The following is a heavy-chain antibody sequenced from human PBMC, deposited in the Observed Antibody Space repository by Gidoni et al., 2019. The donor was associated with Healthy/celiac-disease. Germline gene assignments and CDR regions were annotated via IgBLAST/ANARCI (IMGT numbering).Heavy chain of an antibody. D-gene: IGHD3-22*01. J-gene: IGHJ4*02. CDR2: IDPSDSYT. CDR3: AGHLNYYDSSGYYYPNLFDY. CDR1: GYSFTSYW. Sequence: EVQLVQSGAEVKKPGESLRISCKGSGYSFTSYWTSWVRQMPGKGLEWMGRIDPSDSYTNYSPSFQGHVTISADKSISTAYLQWSSLKASDTAMYYCAGHLNYYDSSGYYYPNLFDYWGQGTLVTVSS. V-gene: IGHV5-10-1*01.